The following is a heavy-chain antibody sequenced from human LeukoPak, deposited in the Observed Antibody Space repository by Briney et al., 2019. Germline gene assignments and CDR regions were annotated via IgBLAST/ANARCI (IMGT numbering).Heavy chain of an antibody. V-gene: IGHV3-21*04. J-gene: IGHJ6*03. D-gene: IGHD1-14*01. CDR3: ARSGTLLNDYYYYYMDV. CDR1: GFTFSTYG. CDR2: IGDSDSDT. Sequence: GGSLRLSCATSGFTFSTYGMTWVRRAPGKGLEWVSSIGDSDSDTNYADSVKDRFTISRDNAKNSVSLQMNSLRIEDTAVYYCARSGTLLNDYYYYYMDVWGKGTTVTVSS.